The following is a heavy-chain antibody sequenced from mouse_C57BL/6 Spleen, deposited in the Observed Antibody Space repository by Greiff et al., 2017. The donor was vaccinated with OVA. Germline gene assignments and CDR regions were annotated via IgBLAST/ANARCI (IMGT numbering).Heavy chain of an antibody. V-gene: IGHV1-42*01. CDR3: ARDDSYAMDY. J-gene: IGHJ4*01. CDR2: INPSTGGT. CDR1: GYSFTGYY. Sequence: EVMLVESGPELVKPGASVKISCKASGYSFTGYYMNWVKQSPEKSLEWIGEINPSTGGTTYNQKFKAKATLTVDKSSSTAYMQLKSLTSEDSAVYYCARDDSYAMDYWGQGTSVTVSS.